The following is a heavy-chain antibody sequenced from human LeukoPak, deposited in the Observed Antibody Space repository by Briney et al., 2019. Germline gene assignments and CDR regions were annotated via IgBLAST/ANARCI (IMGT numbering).Heavy chain of an antibody. CDR1: GGSISSSSYY. J-gene: IGHJ4*02. CDR2: IYYSGST. D-gene: IGHD3-10*01. V-gene: IGHV4-31*03. Sequence: SETLSLTCTVSGGSISSSSYYWGWIRQPPGKGLEWIGYIYYSGSTYYNPSLKSRVTISVDTSKNQFSLKLSSVTAADTAVYYCARDRYYYGSADYWGQGTLVTVSS. CDR3: ARDRYYYGSADY.